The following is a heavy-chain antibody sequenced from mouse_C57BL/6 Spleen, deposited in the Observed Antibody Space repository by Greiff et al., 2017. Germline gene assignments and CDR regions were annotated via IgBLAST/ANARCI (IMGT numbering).Heavy chain of an antibody. CDR3: ARWNSNFDYFDY. CDR1: GYTFTDYY. J-gene: IGHJ2*01. CDR2: IYPGSGNT. D-gene: IGHD2-5*01. Sequence: QVQLKESGAELVRPGASVKLSCKASGYTFTDYYINWVKQRPGQGLEWIARIYPGSGNTYYNEKFKGKATLTAEKSSSTAYMQLSSLTSEDSAVYFGARWNSNFDYFDYWGQGTTLTVSS. V-gene: IGHV1-76*01.